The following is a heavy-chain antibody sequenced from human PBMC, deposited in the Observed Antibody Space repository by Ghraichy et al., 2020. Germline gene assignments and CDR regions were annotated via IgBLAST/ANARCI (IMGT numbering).Heavy chain of an antibody. J-gene: IGHJ4*02. Sequence: GGSPRLSCAASGFTFSSYAMSWVRQAPGKGLEWVSAISGSGGSTYYADSVKGRFTISRDNSKNTLYLQMNSLRAEDTAVYYCAKPSMVRGVIRRAPFDYWGQGTLVTVSS. V-gene: IGHV3-23*01. CDR2: ISGSGGST. CDR3: AKPSMVRGVIRRAPFDY. CDR1: GFTFSSYA. D-gene: IGHD3-10*01.